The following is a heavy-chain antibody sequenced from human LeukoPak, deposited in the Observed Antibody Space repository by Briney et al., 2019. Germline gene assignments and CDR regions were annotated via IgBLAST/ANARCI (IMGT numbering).Heavy chain of an antibody. CDR3: ASYPSGSYYEYYLDY. V-gene: IGHV1-69*13. CDR2: IIPIFGTA. Sequence: SVKVSCKASGGTFSSYAISWVRQAPGQGLEWMGGIIPIFGTANYAQKFQGRVTITADESTSTAYMELSSLRSEDTAVYYCASYPSGSYYEYYLDYWGQGTLVTVSS. J-gene: IGHJ4*02. D-gene: IGHD1-26*01. CDR1: GGTFSSYA.